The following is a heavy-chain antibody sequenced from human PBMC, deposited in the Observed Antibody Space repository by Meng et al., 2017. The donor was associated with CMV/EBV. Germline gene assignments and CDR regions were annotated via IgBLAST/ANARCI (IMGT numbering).Heavy chain of an antibody. CDR3: ARFHPNIVRASLDY. Sequence: GGSLRLSCKGSGYSFTSYWIGWVRQMPGKGLEWMGIIYPGDSDTRYSPSFQGQVTISADKSISTAYLQWSSLKASDTAMYYCARFHPNIVRASLDYWGQGTLVTVSS. J-gene: IGHJ4*02. V-gene: IGHV5-51*01. D-gene: IGHD1-26*01. CDR2: IYPGDSDT. CDR1: GYSFTSYW.